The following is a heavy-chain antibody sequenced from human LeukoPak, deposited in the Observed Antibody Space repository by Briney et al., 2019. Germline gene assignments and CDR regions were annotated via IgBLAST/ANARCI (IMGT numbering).Heavy chain of an antibody. Sequence: SETLSLTCTVSGGSISSYYWSWIRQPPGKGLEWIGYIYYSGSTNYNPSLKSRVTISVDTSKNQFSLKLSSVTAADTAVYYCARDSHYYNSSGYYLNNWFDPWGQGTLVTVSS. J-gene: IGHJ5*02. D-gene: IGHD3-22*01. CDR3: ARDSHYYNSSGYYLNNWFDP. CDR1: GGSISSYY. V-gene: IGHV4-59*01. CDR2: IYYSGST.